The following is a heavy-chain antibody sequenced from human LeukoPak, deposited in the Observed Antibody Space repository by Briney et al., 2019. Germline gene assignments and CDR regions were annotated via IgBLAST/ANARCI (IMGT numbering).Heavy chain of an antibody. D-gene: IGHD5-24*01. CDR1: GGSISSSDYC. CDR2: IYYSGST. CDR3: ARGDGYNYFDY. Sequence: SETLSLTCTVSGGSISSSDYCWGGLRQPPGKGLEWIGNIYYSGSTYYNPSLQSRVIISVDTSKNQLSLQLSSVTAADTAVYYCARGDGYNYFDYWGQGTLVTVSS. J-gene: IGHJ4*02. V-gene: IGHV4-39*01.